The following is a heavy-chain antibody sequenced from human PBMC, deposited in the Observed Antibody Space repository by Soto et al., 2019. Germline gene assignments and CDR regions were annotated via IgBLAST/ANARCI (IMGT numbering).Heavy chain of an antibody. CDR1: GGTFSSYA. Sequence: QVQLVQSGAEVKKPGSSVKVSCKASGGTFSSYAISWVRQAPGQGLEWMGGIIPIFGTANYAQKFQGRVTITADESPSTAYMELSSLRSEGTAVYYCARGLMYYYDSSGYCLDYWGQGTLVTVSS. CDR2: IIPIFGTA. D-gene: IGHD3-22*01. J-gene: IGHJ4*02. CDR3: ARGLMYYYDSSGYCLDY. V-gene: IGHV1-69*12.